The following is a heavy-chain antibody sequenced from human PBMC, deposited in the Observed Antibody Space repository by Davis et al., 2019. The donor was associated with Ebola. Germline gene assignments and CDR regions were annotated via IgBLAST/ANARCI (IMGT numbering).Heavy chain of an antibody. J-gene: IGHJ6*02. CDR2: INPSGGST. V-gene: IGHV1-46*01. CDR1: GYTFTGYY. CDR3: ARGGESLLHYYYYGMDV. Sequence: ASVKVSCKASGYTFTGYYMHWVRQAPGQGLEWMGIINPSGGSTSYAQKFQGRVTMTRDTSTSTVYMELSSLRSEDTAVYYCARGGESLLHYYYYGMDVWGQGTTVTVSS.